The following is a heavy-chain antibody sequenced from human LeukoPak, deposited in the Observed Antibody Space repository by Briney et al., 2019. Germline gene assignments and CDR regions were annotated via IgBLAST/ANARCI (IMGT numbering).Heavy chain of an antibody. CDR1: GFIFSSYN. CDR2: ISSSSTYI. D-gene: IGHD2-21*01. J-gene: IGHJ4*02. CDR3: AIDVIDGLPDYFNY. Sequence: GGSLRLSCVASGFIFSSYNINWVRQAPGKGLEWVSSISSSSTYIYYADSVKGRFTISRDNSKNIQYLQMNALRVDDTAVYYCAIDVIDGLPDYFNYWGQGTLVTVSS. V-gene: IGHV3-21*01.